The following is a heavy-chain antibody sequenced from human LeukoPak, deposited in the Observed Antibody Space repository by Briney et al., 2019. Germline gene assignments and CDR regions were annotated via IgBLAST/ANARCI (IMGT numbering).Heavy chain of an antibody. CDR3: AKEGYGSSWTADFDY. CDR2: ISGSGGAT. J-gene: IGHJ4*02. V-gene: IGHV3-23*01. CDR1: GVSFRSYA. Sequence: GGALRLSCAASGVSFRSYAVSWVRQAPGEGVEWVSAISGSGGATYYADSVKGRVTISRDNSKHPLFLQMNSLRAEDTAVYYCAKEGYGSSWTADFDYWGQGSLVTVSS. D-gene: IGHD6-13*01.